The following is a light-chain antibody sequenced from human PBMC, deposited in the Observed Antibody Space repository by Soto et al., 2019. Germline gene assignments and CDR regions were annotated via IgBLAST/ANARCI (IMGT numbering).Light chain of an antibody. V-gene: IGKV1-39*01. CDR2: AAS. CDR3: QHGYSTPLT. Sequence: DIQMPQSPSSLSASVGDRVTITCRASQSISTYLHWYQQKPGKAPNLLIYAASTLQSGVPSRFSVSGSGTDFTLTISSLQPEDFATYFCQHGYSTPLTFGGGTKVDIK. CDR1: QSISTY. J-gene: IGKJ4*01.